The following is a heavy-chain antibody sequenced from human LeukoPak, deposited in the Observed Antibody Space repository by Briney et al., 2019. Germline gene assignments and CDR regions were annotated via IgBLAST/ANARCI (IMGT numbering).Heavy chain of an antibody. D-gene: IGHD6-19*01. V-gene: IGHV3-20*04. CDR1: GFTFDDYG. J-gene: IGHJ4*02. Sequence: GGSLRLSCAASGFTFDDYGMSWVRQAPGKGLEWVSGINWNGGSTGYADSVKGRFTISRDNAKNSLYLQMNSLRAEDTALYCCARDPQWLDPFDYWGQGTLVTVSS. CDR2: INWNGGST. CDR3: ARDPQWLDPFDY.